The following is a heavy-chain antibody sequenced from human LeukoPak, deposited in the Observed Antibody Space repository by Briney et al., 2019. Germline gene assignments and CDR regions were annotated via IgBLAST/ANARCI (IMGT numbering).Heavy chain of an antibody. V-gene: IGHV3-23*01. CDR1: GFTFSTYW. CDR2: ISGSGGST. J-gene: IGHJ4*02. CDR3: ARVPYYYDSSGYYDY. D-gene: IGHD3-22*01. Sequence: QPGGSLRLSCAASGFTFSTYWMHWVRHTPGKGLEWVSAISGSGGSTYYADSVKGRFTISRDNSKNTLYLQMNSLRAEDTAVYYCARVPYYYDSSGYYDYWGQGTLVTVSS.